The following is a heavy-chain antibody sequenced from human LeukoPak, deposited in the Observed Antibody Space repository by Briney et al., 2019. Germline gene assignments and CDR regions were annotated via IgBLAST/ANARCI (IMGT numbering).Heavy chain of an antibody. Sequence: GGSLRLSCAASGFTFSSYSMNWVRQAPGKGLEWVSYISSSSSTIYYADSVKGRFTISRDNAKNSLYLHMDSLRAEDTAVYYCARDGSTVTRGSVQPLDYWGQGTLVTVSS. D-gene: IGHD4-11*01. V-gene: IGHV3-48*04. CDR1: GFTFSSYS. J-gene: IGHJ4*02. CDR3: ARDGSTVTRGSVQPLDY. CDR2: ISSSSSTI.